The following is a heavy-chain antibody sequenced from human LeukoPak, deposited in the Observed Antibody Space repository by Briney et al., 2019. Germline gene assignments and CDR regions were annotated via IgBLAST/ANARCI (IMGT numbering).Heavy chain of an antibody. J-gene: IGHJ4*02. CDR2: IYTSGST. V-gene: IGHV4-61*02. D-gene: IGHD3-22*01. CDR1: AGSISSGSYY. CDR3: ARGFYYDSSGYYSVYFDY. Sequence: TLSLTCTVSAGSISSGSYYWSWIRQPAGKGLEWIGRIYTSGSTNYNPSLKSRVTISVDTSKNQFSLKLSSVTAADTAVYYCARGFYYDSSGYYSVYFDYWGQGTLVTVSS.